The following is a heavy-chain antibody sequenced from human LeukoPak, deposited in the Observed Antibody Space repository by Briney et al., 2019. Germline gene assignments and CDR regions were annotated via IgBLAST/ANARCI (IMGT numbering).Heavy chain of an antibody. CDR3: ARAPYYYDNSGYPDY. CDR1: DYSIGSGYY. D-gene: IGHD3-22*01. J-gene: IGHJ4*02. CDR2: IHHSGSA. Sequence: SETLSLTCGVSDYSIGSGYYWGWIPQPPGKGLEWIGSIHHSGSAYYNPSLKSRVTISVDTSKNQFSLRLSSVTAADTAVYYCARAPYYYDNSGYPDYWGQGTLVTVSS. V-gene: IGHV4-38-2*01.